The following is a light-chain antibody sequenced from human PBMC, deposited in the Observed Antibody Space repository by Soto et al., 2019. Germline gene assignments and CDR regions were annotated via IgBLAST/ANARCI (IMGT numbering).Light chain of an antibody. CDR2: AAS. V-gene: IGKV1-8*01. CDR1: QDIHNY. J-gene: IGKJ1*01. Sequence: AVLLTQSPSSFSASTGDRATITCRASQDIHNYLAWYQQVPGQAPKLLLYAASILQTGVPSRLSGSGSGTHFTVALDVLQSEDFATYYCQCYANYPCTFGQGTRVE. CDR3: QCYANYPCT.